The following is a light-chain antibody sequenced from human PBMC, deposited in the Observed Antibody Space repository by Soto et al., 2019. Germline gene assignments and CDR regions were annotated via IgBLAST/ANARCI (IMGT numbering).Light chain of an antibody. V-gene: IGKV1-27*01. J-gene: IGKJ3*01. Sequence: DIQMTQSPSSLSASVGDRVTITCRASQGIRNDFAWYHQKPGKPPKLLISAASTLQLGVPSRFSGSGSGTDFTLTIISLQPEDVATYYCQEYDSAPFTFGPGTKVDIK. CDR2: AAS. CDR3: QEYDSAPFT. CDR1: QGIRND.